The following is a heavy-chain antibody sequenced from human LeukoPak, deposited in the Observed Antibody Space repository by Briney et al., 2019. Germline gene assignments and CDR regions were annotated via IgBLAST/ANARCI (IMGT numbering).Heavy chain of an antibody. CDR2: IYYSGST. D-gene: IGHD3-3*01. J-gene: IGHJ4*02. Sequence: SETLSLTCTVSGGSISSYYWSWIRQPPGKGLEWIGYIYYSGSTNYNPSLKSRVTISVDTSKNQFSLKLSSVTAADTAVYYCASSDYDFWSGYVDYWGQGALVTVSS. V-gene: IGHV4-59*01. CDR3: ASSDYDFWSGYVDY. CDR1: GGSISSYY.